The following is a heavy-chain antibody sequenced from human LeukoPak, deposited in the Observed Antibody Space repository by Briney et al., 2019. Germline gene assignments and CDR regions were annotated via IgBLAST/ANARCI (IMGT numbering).Heavy chain of an antibody. CDR3: AKTRGGSLHDGFDI. Sequence: GGSLRLSCAASGLTFSIYWMTWVRQAPGKGLEWVANIKQDGSEQFFVDSVKGRFTISRDNSRDTLYLQMHSLRVEDTAIYYCAKTRGGSLHDGFDIWGQGTMVTVSS. V-gene: IGHV3-7*03. D-gene: IGHD3-10*01. J-gene: IGHJ3*02. CDR1: GLTFSIYW. CDR2: IKQDGSEQ.